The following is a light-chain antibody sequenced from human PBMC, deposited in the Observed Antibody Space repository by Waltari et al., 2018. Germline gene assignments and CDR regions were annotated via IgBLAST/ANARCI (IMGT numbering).Light chain of an antibody. CDR1: SSDIGGYTY. J-gene: IGLJ2*01. CDR2: EVS. V-gene: IGLV2-14*01. CDR3: SSYTTTSTLL. Sequence: QSALTQPASVSGSPGQSITISCTGSSSDIGGYTYVSWYQHHPGKAPKLIIYEVSSRPPGISTRFSGSKSGNTASLTISGLQLEDEAHYYCSSYTTTSTLLFGGGTKVTVL.